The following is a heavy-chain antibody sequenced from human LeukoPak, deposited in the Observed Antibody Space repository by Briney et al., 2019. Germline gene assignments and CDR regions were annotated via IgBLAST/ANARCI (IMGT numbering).Heavy chain of an antibody. V-gene: IGHV3-30*02. CDR2: IRYDGTNK. J-gene: IGHJ5*02. Sequence: PGGSLRLSCAASGFTFTNFWMSWVRQAPGKGLEWVAFIRYDGTNKYYAESVKGRFTISRDNSKNTLYVQMNSLRAEDTAVYYCAKGNYYDSSAYNWFDPWGQGTLVTVSS. D-gene: IGHD3-22*01. CDR1: GFTFTNFW. CDR3: AKGNYYDSSAYNWFDP.